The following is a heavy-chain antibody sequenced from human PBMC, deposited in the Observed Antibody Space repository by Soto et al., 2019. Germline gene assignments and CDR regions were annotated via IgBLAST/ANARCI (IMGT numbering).Heavy chain of an antibody. Sequence: ASVKVSCKASGYTFTGYYMHWVRQAPGQGLEWMGWINPNSGGTNYAQKFQGWVTMTRDTSISTAYMELSRLRSDDTAVYYCAREGITIFGVVHYYYYMDVWGKRTKVTVSS. CDR2: INPNSGGT. CDR3: AREGITIFGVVHYYYYMDV. V-gene: IGHV1-2*04. J-gene: IGHJ6*03. CDR1: GYTFTGYY. D-gene: IGHD3-3*01.